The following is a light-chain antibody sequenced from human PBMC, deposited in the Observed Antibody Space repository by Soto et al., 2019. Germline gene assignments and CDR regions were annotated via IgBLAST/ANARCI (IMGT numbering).Light chain of an antibody. CDR1: QSVSSY. Sequence: EIVLTQSPATLSLSPGERATLSCRASQSVSSYLAWYQRKPGQAPRLLIYDASNRATGIPARFSASGSGTDFTLTISSLEPEDFAVYYCQQRSNWPPLTFGGGTKVEIK. J-gene: IGKJ4*01. V-gene: IGKV3-11*01. CDR2: DAS. CDR3: QQRSNWPPLT.